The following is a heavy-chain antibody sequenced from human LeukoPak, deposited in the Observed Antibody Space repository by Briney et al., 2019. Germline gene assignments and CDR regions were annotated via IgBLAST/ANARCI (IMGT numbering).Heavy chain of an antibody. Sequence: GGSLRLSCAASGFTFSGYEMNWVRQAPGKGLEWVSYISSSGSTIYYADSVKGRFTISRGNAKNSLYLQMNSLRAEDTAVYYCARQLRTHTNWFDPWGQGTLVTVSS. CDR2: ISSSGSTI. J-gene: IGHJ5*02. CDR3: ARQLRTHTNWFDP. D-gene: IGHD3-3*01. CDR1: GFTFSGYE. V-gene: IGHV3-48*03.